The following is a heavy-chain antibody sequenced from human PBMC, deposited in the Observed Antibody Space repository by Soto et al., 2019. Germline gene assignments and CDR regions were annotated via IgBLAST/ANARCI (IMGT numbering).Heavy chain of an antibody. CDR1: GFTFSDYY. Sequence: PWGSLRLSCAASGFTFSDYYMSWIRQAPGKGLEWVSYISSSGSTIYYADSVKGRFTISRDNAKNSLYLQMNSLRAEDTAVYYCARDRDWNDVFFDYWGQGTLVTVSS. V-gene: IGHV3-11*01. J-gene: IGHJ4*02. CDR3: ARDRDWNDVFFDY. CDR2: ISSSGSTI. D-gene: IGHD1-1*01.